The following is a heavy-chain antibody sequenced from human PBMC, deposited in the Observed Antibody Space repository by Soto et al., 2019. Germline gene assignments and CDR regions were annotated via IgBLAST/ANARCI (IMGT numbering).Heavy chain of an antibody. Sequence: GSLRLSCDFSGFTFSTYTMSLVRQAPGKGLECVSYISSSSSTTYYADSVKGRFPISRDNAQNSLYLQMNSLRAEDTAVYYCAKTYSSGRGAFDVWGQGTMVTVSS. CDR1: GFTFSTYT. V-gene: IGHV3-48*01. D-gene: IGHD6-19*01. J-gene: IGHJ3*01. CDR2: ISSSSSTT. CDR3: AKTYSSGRGAFDV.